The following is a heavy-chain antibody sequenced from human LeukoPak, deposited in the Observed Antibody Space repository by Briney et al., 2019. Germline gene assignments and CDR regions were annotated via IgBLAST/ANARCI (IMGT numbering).Heavy chain of an antibody. J-gene: IGHJ4*02. CDR1: GFTFTNYA. V-gene: IGHV3-23*01. Sequence: PGGSLRLSCAASGFTFTNYAMNWVRQAPGKRLEWVSGISGSGGSTYYADSVKGRFTISRDNSKNTLYLQMNSLRAEDTAVYFCARDPSAMVTKYYFDFWGQGTLVTASS. D-gene: IGHD4/OR15-4a*01. CDR2: ISGSGGST. CDR3: ARDPSAMVTKYYFDF.